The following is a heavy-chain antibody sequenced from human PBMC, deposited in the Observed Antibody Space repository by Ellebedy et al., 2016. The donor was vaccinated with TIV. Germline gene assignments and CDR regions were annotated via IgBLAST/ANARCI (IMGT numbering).Heavy chain of an antibody. CDR3: AREVLDILTGYQVRYYYYYGMDV. CDR1: GYTFTSYY. Sequence: AASVKVSCKASGYTFTSYYMHWVRQAPGQGLEWMGIINPSGGSTSYAQKLQGRVTMTRDTSTSTVYMELSSLRSEDTAVYYCAREVLDILTGYQVRYYYYYGMDVWGQGTTVTVSS. V-gene: IGHV1-46*04. D-gene: IGHD3-9*01. CDR2: INPSGGST. J-gene: IGHJ6*02.